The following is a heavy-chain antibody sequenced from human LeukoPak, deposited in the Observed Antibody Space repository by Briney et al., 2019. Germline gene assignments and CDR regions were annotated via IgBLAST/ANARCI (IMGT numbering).Heavy chain of an antibody. D-gene: IGHD3-10*01. J-gene: IGHJ5*02. V-gene: IGHV1-2*02. CDR3: AGEELLWFGELLSKAYNWFDP. CDR1: VYTFTGYY. Sequence: ASVKVSCKSSVYTFTGYYMHWVRPAPGQGLEWMGWINPNSGGTNYAQKFQGRVTMTRDTSISTAYMELSRLRSDDTAVYYCAGEELLWFGELLSKAYNWFDPWGQGTLVTVSS. CDR2: INPNSGGT.